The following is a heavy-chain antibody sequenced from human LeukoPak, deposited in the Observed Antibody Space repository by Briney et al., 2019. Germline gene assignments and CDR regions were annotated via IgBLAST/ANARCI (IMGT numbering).Heavy chain of an antibody. V-gene: IGHV3-30-3*01. D-gene: IGHD3-3*01. Sequence: GGSLRLSCAASGFTFGSYAMHWVRQAPGKGLEGVTVISYDGSNKYYADSVKGRFTISRDNAKNSLYLQMNSLRAEDTAVYYCARGGIFGVVSDAFDIWGQGTMVTVSS. J-gene: IGHJ3*02. CDR1: GFTFGSYA. CDR3: ARGGIFGVVSDAFDI. CDR2: ISYDGSNK.